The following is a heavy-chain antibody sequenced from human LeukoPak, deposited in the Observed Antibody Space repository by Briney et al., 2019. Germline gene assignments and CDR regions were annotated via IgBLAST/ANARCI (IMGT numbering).Heavy chain of an antibody. CDR2: IRYDGSNK. V-gene: IGHV3-30*02. Sequence: QAGGSLRLSCAASGFTFSSYGMHWVRQAPGKGLEWVAFIRYDGSNKYYVDSVKGRFTISRDNSKNTLYLQMNSLGAEDTAVYYCARAMGVGPDVVAHDYWGQGTLVTVSS. CDR1: GFTFSSYG. D-gene: IGHD1-26*01. J-gene: IGHJ4*02. CDR3: ARAMGVGPDVVAHDY.